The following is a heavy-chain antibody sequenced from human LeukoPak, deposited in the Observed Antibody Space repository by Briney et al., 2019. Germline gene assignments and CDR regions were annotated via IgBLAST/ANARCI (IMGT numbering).Heavy chain of an antibody. J-gene: IGHJ6*02. D-gene: IGHD2-2*01. CDR2: ISAYNGNT. V-gene: IGHV1-18*01. CDR1: GYTFTSYG. CDR3: ARDSPGYCSSTSCYLYYYYGMDV. Sequence: ASVKVSCKASGYTFTSYGISWVRQAPGRGLEWMGWISAYNGNTNYAQKLQGRVTMTTDTSTSTAYMELRSLRSDDTAVYYCARDSPGYCSSTSCYLYYYYGMDVWGQGTTVTVSS.